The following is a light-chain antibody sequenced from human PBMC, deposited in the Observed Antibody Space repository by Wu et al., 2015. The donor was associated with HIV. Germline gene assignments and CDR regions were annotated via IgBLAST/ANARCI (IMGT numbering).Light chain of an antibody. V-gene: IGKV3D-20*02. CDR1: QSVTSNY. CDR3: QQSGNGPLT. J-gene: IGKJ5*01. CDR2: EAS. Sequence: DILLTQSPGTLSLSPGERATLSCRASQSVTSNYLAWYQQKPGQAPRLLIYEASNRVSGTPARFSGSGSGTDFTLTISSLEPEDFAVYYCQQSGNGPLTFGQGTRLDIK.